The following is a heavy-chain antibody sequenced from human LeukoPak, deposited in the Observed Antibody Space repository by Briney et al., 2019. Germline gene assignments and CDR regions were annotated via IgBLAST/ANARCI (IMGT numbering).Heavy chain of an antibody. Sequence: GRSLRLSCAASGFTFSSYGMHWVRQAPGKGLEWVAVISYDGSNKYYADSVKGRFTISRDNSKNTLYLQMNSLRAEDTAVYYCARDRGYGDYSVYYYYMDVWGKGTTVTVSS. CDR3: ARDRGYGDYSVYYYYMDV. V-gene: IGHV3-30*03. J-gene: IGHJ6*03. CDR2: ISYDGSNK. D-gene: IGHD4-17*01. CDR1: GFTFSSYG.